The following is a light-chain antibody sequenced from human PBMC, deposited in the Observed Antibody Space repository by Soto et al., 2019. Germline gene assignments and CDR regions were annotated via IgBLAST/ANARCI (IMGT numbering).Light chain of an antibody. V-gene: IGLV2-14*01. CDR2: DVS. Sequence: SALTQPASVSGSPGQSITISCTGTSSDVGGYNYVSWYQQHPGKAPKLMIYDVSNRPSGVSNRFSGSKSGNTASLTISGLQAEDEADYYCSSYTSSSTLVGFGGGTKLTVL. CDR1: SSDVGGYNY. J-gene: IGLJ2*01. CDR3: SSYTSSSTLVG.